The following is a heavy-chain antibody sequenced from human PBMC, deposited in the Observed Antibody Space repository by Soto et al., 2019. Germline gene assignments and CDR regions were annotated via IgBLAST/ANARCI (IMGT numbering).Heavy chain of an antibody. J-gene: IGHJ4*02. V-gene: IGHV3-23*01. CDR2: LQGFGTKT. CDR1: GFDFSTYA. CDR3: AKETSWWSSGWTEINNDY. Sequence: EVQLLESGGGLVQPGGSLRLSCAASGFDFSTYAMSWVRQAPGKGLEWVSALQGFGTKTYYADSVKARFTISRDNSNNTVDLQMNSLRAEDTAVYYCAKETSWWSSGWTEINNDYWGQGTLVTVAS. D-gene: IGHD6-19*01.